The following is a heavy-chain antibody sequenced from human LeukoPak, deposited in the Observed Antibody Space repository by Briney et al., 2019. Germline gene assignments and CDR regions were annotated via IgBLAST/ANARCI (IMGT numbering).Heavy chain of an antibody. Sequence: GASVKVSCKASGYTFTSYAMHWVRQAPGQRLEWMGWINAGNGNTKYSQEFQGRVTITRDTSASTAYMELSSLRSEDMAVYYCARDYCSGGSCYSGWFDPWGQGTLVTVSS. CDR1: GYTFTSYA. CDR2: INAGNGNT. CDR3: ARDYCSGGSCYSGWFDP. V-gene: IGHV1-3*03. D-gene: IGHD2-15*01. J-gene: IGHJ5*02.